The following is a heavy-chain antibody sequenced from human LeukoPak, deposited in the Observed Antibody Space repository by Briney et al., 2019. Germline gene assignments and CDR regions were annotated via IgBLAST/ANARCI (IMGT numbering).Heavy chain of an antibody. CDR1: GYSFTSYW. CDR2: IYPGDSDT. D-gene: IGHD6-6*01. J-gene: IGHJ6*02. Sequence: PGESLKISCKGSGYSFTSYWIGWVRQMPGKGLEWMGIIYPGDSDTIYSPSFQGQVTISADKSISTAYLQWSSLKASDTAMYYCARHVPFLAARPYYYYYGMDVWGQGTTVTVSS. CDR3: ARHVPFLAARPYYYYYGMDV. V-gene: IGHV5-51*01.